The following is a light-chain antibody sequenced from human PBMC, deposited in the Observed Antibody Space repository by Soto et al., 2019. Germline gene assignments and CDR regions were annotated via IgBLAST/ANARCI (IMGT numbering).Light chain of an antibody. CDR1: GSNLGRNY. J-gene: IGLJ1*01. V-gene: IGLV1-51*01. CDR2: DNA. Sequence: QSVLTQPPSVSATPGQKVTISCSGSGSNLGRNYVSWYQQLPGTAPKLLIYDNAYRFSGIPGRFSAAKSRTSATLGITGLQTGDEGDYYYGSWDNSLRAYVFGTGTKVTVL. CDR3: GSWDNSLRAYV.